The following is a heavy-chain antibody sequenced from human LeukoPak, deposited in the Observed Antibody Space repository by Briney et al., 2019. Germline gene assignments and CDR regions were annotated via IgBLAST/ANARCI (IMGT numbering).Heavy chain of an antibody. V-gene: IGHV1-69*13. J-gene: IGHJ6*02. CDR3: ARAEYYYYYYGMDV. D-gene: IGHD1-14*01. CDR2: IIPIFGTA. Sequence: GASVEVSCKASGGTFSSYAISWVRQAPGQGLEWMGGIIPIFGTANYTQKFQGRVTITADESTSTAYMELSSLRSEDTAVYYCARAEYYYYYYGMDVWGQGTTVTVSS. CDR1: GGTFSSYA.